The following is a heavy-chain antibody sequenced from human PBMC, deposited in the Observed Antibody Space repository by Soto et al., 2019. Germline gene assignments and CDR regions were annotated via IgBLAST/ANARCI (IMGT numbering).Heavy chain of an antibody. V-gene: IGHV1-18*01. J-gene: IGHJ6*02. CDR1: GYTFTSYG. CDR3: ARDGITMVRGVIIRVTPLDYYYGMDV. D-gene: IGHD3-10*01. CDR2: ISAYNGNT. Sequence: ASVKVSCKASGYTFTSYGISWVRQAPGQGLEWMGWISAYNGNTNYAQKLQGRVTMTTDTSTSTAYMELRSLRSDDTAVYYCARDGITMVRGVIIRVTPLDYYYGMDVWGQGTTVTVSS.